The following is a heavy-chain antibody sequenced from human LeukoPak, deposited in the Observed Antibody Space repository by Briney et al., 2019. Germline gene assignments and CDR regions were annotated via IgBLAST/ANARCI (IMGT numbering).Heavy chain of an antibody. D-gene: IGHD3-16*02. CDR3: AIDRYRQLATGTLDS. V-gene: IGHV1-69*04. CDR1: GGTFNNYA. J-gene: IGHJ4*02. CDR2: IIPTLGIA. Sequence: GASVKVSCKASGGTFNNYAISWVRQAPGQGLEWMGRIIPTLGIANYAQIFQGRVTITADKSTSTAYMEISGLGSEDSVIFYCAIDRYRQLATGTLDSWGQGTLVSVSS.